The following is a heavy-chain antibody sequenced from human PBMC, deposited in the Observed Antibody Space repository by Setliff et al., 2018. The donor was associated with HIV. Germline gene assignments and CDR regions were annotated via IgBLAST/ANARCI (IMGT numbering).Heavy chain of an antibody. CDR2: IWYDGSNK. V-gene: IGHV3-33*01. D-gene: IGHD6-19*01. Sequence: PGGSLRLSCAASGFTFSSYGMHWVRQAPGKGLEWVAVIWYDGSNKYYADSVKGRFTISRDNSKNTLYLQMNSLRVEDTAVYYCARPMEIGRHPVAGLRDAFDIWGQGTMVTVSS. CDR1: GFTFSSYG. J-gene: IGHJ3*02. CDR3: ARPMEIGRHPVAGLRDAFDI.